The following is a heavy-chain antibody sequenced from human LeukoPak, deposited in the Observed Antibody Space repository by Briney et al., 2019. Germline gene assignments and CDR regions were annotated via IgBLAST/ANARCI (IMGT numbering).Heavy chain of an antibody. Sequence: ASVTVSCKASGYTFTSYYLYWVRQAPGQGLEWMGVINPSGGSTTSAQKFQGRVTMTRDTSTSTVYMELRSLRHEDTAVYYCARGPAPADDGAGYCSDYWGQGTLVTVSS. V-gene: IGHV1-46*01. CDR2: INPSGGST. CDR3: ARGPAPADDGAGYCSDY. J-gene: IGHJ4*02. CDR1: GYTFTSYY. D-gene: IGHD2-21*01.